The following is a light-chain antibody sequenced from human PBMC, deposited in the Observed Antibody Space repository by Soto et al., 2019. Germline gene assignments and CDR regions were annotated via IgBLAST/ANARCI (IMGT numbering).Light chain of an antibody. J-gene: IGKJ1*01. Sequence: DIQMTQSPSTVSAYVGDSVTITCRASQSITTWLAWYQQRPGKAPKLLIYKASTLESGVPSRFSGSGSGTEFTLTINSLQPDDFATYYCQQYNSYSPTFGQGTKVDIK. V-gene: IGKV1-5*03. CDR2: KAS. CDR3: QQYNSYSPT. CDR1: QSITTW.